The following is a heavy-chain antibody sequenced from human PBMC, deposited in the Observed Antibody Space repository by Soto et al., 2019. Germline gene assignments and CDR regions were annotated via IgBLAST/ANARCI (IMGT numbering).Heavy chain of an antibody. CDR2: ISGSGGST. CDR1: GFTFNGSA. Sequence: PGGSPSIACAASGFTFNGSAMTWVLQAPGKELEWVSSISGSGGSTFYADSVKGRFTISRDNSKNTLYPQMNSLRAEDTAVYYCARRSSGWYFGYWGQGTLVTVSS. V-gene: IGHV3-23*01. CDR3: ARRSSGWYFGY. J-gene: IGHJ4*02. D-gene: IGHD6-19*01.